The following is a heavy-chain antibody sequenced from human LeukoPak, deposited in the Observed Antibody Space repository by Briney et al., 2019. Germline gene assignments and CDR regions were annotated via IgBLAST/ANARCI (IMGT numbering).Heavy chain of an antibody. CDR3: ARGGIVGAT. CDR2: INHSGST. V-gene: IGHV4-34*01. J-gene: IGHJ4*02. CDR1: GGSFSGYY. D-gene: IGHD1-26*01. Sequence: SETLSLTCAVHGGSFSGYYWSWIRQPPGKGLEWIGEINHSGSTNYNPSLKSRVTISVDTSKNQFSLKLSSVTAADTAVYYCARGGIVGATWGQGTLVTVSS.